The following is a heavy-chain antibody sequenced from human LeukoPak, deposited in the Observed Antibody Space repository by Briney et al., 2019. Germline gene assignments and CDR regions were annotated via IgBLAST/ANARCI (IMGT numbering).Heavy chain of an antibody. J-gene: IGHJ4*02. D-gene: IGHD3-22*01. Sequence: ASVKVSCKASGYTFTGYYMHWVRQAPGQGLEWMGWINPNSGGTNYAQKFQCRVTMTRDTSISTAYMELSRLRSDDTAVYYCARPASPLYYYDSSDLDYWGQGTLVTVSS. CDR1: GYTFTGYY. CDR3: ARPASPLYYYDSSDLDY. CDR2: INPNSGGT. V-gene: IGHV1-2*02.